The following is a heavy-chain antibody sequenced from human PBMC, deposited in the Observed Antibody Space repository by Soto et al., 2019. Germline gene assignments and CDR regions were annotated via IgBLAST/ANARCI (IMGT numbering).Heavy chain of an antibody. CDR1: RFTFSSYG. CDR3: AKDRGSSGWFGVDV. J-gene: IGHJ6*02. D-gene: IGHD6-19*01. CDR2: ISYDGSDK. Sequence: HVQVVESVGGVVQPGRSLRLSCAAARFTFSSYGMHWVRQAPGKGLQWVAVISYDGSDKYYADSVKGRFTISRDNSKSTLYLQMNSLRAEDTAVYYCAKDRGSSGWFGVDVWGQGTTVTVSS. V-gene: IGHV3-30*18.